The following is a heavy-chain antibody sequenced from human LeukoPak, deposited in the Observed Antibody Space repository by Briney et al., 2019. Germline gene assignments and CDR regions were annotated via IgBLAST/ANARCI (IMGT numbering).Heavy chain of an antibody. D-gene: IGHD6-19*01. V-gene: IGHV3-23*01. Sequence: GGTLRLSCAASGFTFSSYGMSWVRQAPGKGLEWVSAISGSGGSTYYADSVKGRFTISRDNSKNTLYLQMNSLRAEDTAVYYCAKDRIAVAGTACDYWGQGTLVTVSS. CDR3: AKDRIAVAGTACDY. J-gene: IGHJ4*02. CDR2: ISGSGGST. CDR1: GFTFSSYG.